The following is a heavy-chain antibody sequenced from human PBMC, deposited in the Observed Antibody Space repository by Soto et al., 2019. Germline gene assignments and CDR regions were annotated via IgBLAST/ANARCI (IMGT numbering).Heavy chain of an antibody. CDR1: GGSISSYY. V-gene: IGHV4-59*01. Sequence: QVQLQESGPGLVKPSETLSLTCTVSGGSISSYYWSWIRQPPGKGLEWIGYIYYSGSTNYNPSLKSRVTXXVXTXXNQFSLKLSSVTAADTAVYYCARGPPSMVRGVADYWGQGTLVTVSS. CDR3: ARGPPSMVRGVADY. CDR2: IYYSGST. D-gene: IGHD3-10*01. J-gene: IGHJ4*02.